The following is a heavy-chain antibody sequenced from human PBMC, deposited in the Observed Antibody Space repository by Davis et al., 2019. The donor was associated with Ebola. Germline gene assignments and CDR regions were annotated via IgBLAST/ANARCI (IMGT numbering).Heavy chain of an antibody. CDR1: GYTLTSYA. J-gene: IGHJ3*02. Sequence: AASVKVSCKASGYTLTSYAMHWVRQAPGQRLEWMGWISAYNGNTNYAQKLQGRVTMTTDTSTSTAYMELRSLRSDDTAVYYCARVFDSSGSLAFDIWGQGTMVTVSS. CDR3: ARVFDSSGSLAFDI. D-gene: IGHD3-22*01. V-gene: IGHV1-18*01. CDR2: ISAYNGNT.